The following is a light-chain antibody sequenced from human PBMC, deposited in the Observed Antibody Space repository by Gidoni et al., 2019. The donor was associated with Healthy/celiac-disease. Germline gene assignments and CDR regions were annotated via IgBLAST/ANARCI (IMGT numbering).Light chain of an antibody. CDR3: AAWDDSRVV. CDR1: SSNIGSNY. CDR2: RNN. J-gene: IGLJ2*01. V-gene: IGLV1-47*01. Sequence: QSVLTQPPSASGTPGQRVTLSCSGSSSNIGSNYVYWYQQIPGTAPKLLIYRNNQRPSGVPDRFSGSKSGTSASLAISGLRSEDEADYYCAAWDDSRVVFGGGTKLTVL.